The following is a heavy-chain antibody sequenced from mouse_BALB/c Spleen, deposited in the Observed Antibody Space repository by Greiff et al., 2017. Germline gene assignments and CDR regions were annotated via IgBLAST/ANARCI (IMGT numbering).Heavy chain of an antibody. D-gene: IGHD3-2*02. Sequence: VKLVESGAELAKPGASVKMSCKASGYTFTSYWMHWVKQRPGQGLEWIGYINPSTGYTEYNQKFKDKATLTADKSSSTAYMQLSSLTSEDSAVYYCARSGDYYAMDYWGQGTSVTVSS. J-gene: IGHJ4*01. CDR2: INPSTGYT. V-gene: IGHV1-7*01. CDR3: ARSGDYYAMDY. CDR1: GYTFTSYW.